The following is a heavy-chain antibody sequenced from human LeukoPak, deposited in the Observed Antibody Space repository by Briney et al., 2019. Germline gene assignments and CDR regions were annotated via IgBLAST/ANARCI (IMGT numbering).Heavy chain of an antibody. V-gene: IGHV4-39*07. D-gene: IGHD3-10*01. Sequence: SETLSLTCTVSGGSISSSSYYWGWIRQPPGKGLEWIGSIYYSGSTYYNPSLNSRVTISVDTSKNQFSLKLSSVTAADTAVYYCARVGTNYYGSGSYDDWGQGTLVTVSS. CDR2: IYYSGST. J-gene: IGHJ4*02. CDR3: ARVGTNYYGSGSYDD. CDR1: GGSISSSSYY.